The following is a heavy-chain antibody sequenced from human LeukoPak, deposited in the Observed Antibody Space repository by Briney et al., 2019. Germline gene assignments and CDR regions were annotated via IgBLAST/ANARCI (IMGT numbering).Heavy chain of an antibody. Sequence: GSLRLSCAASGFTFSNYGMHWVRQTPAKGLEWVAFIRNDGSMKYYADSVKGRFTISRDNSKNTLYLQMNNLRTEDMAVYYCAKSDIIVVSDAKGNWFDPWGQGSLVTVSS. V-gene: IGHV3-30*02. D-gene: IGHD2-2*01. CDR3: AKSDIIVVSDAKGNWFDP. CDR1: GFTFSNYG. J-gene: IGHJ5*02. CDR2: IRNDGSMK.